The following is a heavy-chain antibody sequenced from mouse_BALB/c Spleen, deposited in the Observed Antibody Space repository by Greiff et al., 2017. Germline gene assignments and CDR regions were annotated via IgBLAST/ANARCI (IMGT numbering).Heavy chain of an antibody. CDR1: GYAFTSYD. J-gene: IGHJ3*01. Sequence: VQLKESGPELVKPGASVKVSCKASGYAFTSYDMYWVKQSHGKSLEWIGYIDPYNGGTSYNQKFKGKATLTVDKSSSTAYMHLNSLTSEDSAVYYCARNYDRAWFAYWGQGTLVTVSA. D-gene: IGHD2-1*01. V-gene: IGHV1S135*01. CDR2: IDPYNGGT. CDR3: ARNYDRAWFAY.